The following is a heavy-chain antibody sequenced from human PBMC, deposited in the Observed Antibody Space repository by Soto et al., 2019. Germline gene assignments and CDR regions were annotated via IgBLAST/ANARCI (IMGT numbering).Heavy chain of an antibody. Sequence: SVKVSCKASGGTFSRYSISWVRHAPGQGLEWMGGIIPIFGTANYAQKFQGRVTITADESTSTAYMELSCLRSEDTAVYYCARGFRLPNYYYGMDVWGQGTTVTVSS. CDR2: IIPIFGTA. V-gene: IGHV1-69*13. J-gene: IGHJ6*02. D-gene: IGHD6-25*01. CDR1: GGTFSRYS. CDR3: ARGFRLPNYYYGMDV.